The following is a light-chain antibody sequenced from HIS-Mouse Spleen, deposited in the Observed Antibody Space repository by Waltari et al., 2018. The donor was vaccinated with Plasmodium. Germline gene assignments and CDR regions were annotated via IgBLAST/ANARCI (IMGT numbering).Light chain of an antibody. J-gene: IGKJ1*01. CDR1: QSVSSSY. CDR3: QQYGSSGT. V-gene: IGKV3-20*01. CDR2: GAS. Sequence: EIVLTQSPGPLSLSPGERATFSCRASQSVSSSYLAWYQQKPGQAPRLLIYGASSRATGIPDRFSGSGSGTDFTLTISRLEPEDFAVYYCQQYGSSGTFGQGTKVEIK.